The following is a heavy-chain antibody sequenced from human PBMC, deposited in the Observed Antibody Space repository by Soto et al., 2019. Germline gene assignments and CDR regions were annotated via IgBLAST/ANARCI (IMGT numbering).Heavy chain of an antibody. J-gene: IGHJ5*02. D-gene: IGHD6-6*01. CDR1: GYTFTSYA. V-gene: IGHV1-3*01. Sequence: QVQLVQSGAEVTKPGASVKVSCKASGYTFTSYAMHWVRQAPGQRLEWMGWINAGNGNTKYSQKFQGRVTISMDTAASTGYMELSSLRSEDTAVYYCARAWAARRFDPCGQGTLVTVSS. CDR2: INAGNGNT. CDR3: ARAWAARRFDP.